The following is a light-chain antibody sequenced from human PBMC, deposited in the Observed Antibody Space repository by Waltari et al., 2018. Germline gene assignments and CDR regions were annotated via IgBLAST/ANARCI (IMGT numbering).Light chain of an antibody. CDR2: GAS. CDR1: QDIRQY. CDR3: QSYSTSCRT. J-gene: IGKJ1*01. V-gene: IGKV1-27*01. Sequence: DIQMTQSPSSLSASVGDRVTITCRASQDIRQYLAWLQQKPGKVPKLLIYGASTLHSGVPSRFSGGGSGTDFTLTISSLQPEDVATYYCQSYSTSCRTFGQGTTDEIK.